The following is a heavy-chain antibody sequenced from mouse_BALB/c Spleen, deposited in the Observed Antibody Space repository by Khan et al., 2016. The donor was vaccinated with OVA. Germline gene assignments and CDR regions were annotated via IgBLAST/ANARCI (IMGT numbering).Heavy chain of an antibody. D-gene: IGHD6-1*01. CDR1: GYTFTNYG. CDR2: INTYTGEP. Sequence: QIQLVQSGPELKKPGETVKISCKASGYTFTNYGMNWVKQAPGKGLKWLSWINTYTGEPTYADDFKGRFAFSLETSANTAYLQINNLKNEDTATYFGARSASYWFFDVWGAGTTVTVSS. V-gene: IGHV9-3-1*01. J-gene: IGHJ1*01. CDR3: ARSASYWFFDV.